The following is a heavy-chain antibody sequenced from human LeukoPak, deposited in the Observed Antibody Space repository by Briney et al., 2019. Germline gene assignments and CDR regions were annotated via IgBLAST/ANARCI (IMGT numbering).Heavy chain of an antibody. J-gene: IGHJ3*02. V-gene: IGHV1-58*01. CDR3: AGYSSSSISSAFDI. CDR1: GFTFTSSA. D-gene: IGHD6-6*01. Sequence: EASVKVSYKASGFTFTSSAVQWVRQARGQRLEWIGWIVVGSGNTNYAQKFQERVTITRDMSTSTAYMELSSLRSEDTAVYYCAGYSSSSISSAFDIWGQGTMVTVSS. CDR2: IVVGSGNT.